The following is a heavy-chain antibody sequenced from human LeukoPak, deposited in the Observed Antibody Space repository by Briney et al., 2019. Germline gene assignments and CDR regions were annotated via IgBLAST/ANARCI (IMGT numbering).Heavy chain of an antibody. D-gene: IGHD2-2*01. Sequence: ASVKVSCKASGYTFTSYDINWVRQATGQGLEWMGGFDPEDGETIYAQKFQGRVTMTEDTSADTAYMELSSLRSEDTAVYYCATMVPAAPIYYYYYMDVWGKGTTVTVSS. CDR3: ATMVPAAPIYYYYYMDV. CDR1: GYTFTSYD. CDR2: FDPEDGET. J-gene: IGHJ6*03. V-gene: IGHV1-24*01.